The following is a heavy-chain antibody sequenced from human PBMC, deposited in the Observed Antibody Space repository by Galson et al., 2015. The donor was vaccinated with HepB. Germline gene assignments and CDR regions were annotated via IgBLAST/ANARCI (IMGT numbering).Heavy chain of an antibody. J-gene: IGHJ4*02. Sequence: SLRLSCAGSGFIFSNYALSWVRQAPGKGLQWVSGISGDTYGTYYADSVKGRFTISRDNSNSSLYLQMTSVTADDTATYYCAKGRGWYTGFDSWGQGALVTVSS. CDR3: AKGRGWYTGFDS. CDR1: GFIFSNYA. D-gene: IGHD6-19*01. CDR2: ISGDTYGT. V-gene: IGHV3-23*01.